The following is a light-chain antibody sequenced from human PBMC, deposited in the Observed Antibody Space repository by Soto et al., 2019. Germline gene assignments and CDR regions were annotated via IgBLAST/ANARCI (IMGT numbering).Light chain of an antibody. CDR1: SGHNRNA. Sequence: QSVLTQSPSASASLGASVKLTCTLSSGHNRNAIAWHQQQPEKGPRYLMKINSDGSHIRGDEIPDRFSGSSSGAERYLTISSLQSEDEADYYCQAWVTGIGVFGGGTKLTVL. V-gene: IGLV4-69*01. CDR2: INSDGSH. J-gene: IGLJ2*01. CDR3: QAWVTGIGV.